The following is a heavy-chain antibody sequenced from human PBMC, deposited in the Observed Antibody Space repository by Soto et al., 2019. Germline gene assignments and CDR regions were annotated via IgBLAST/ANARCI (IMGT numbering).Heavy chain of an antibody. D-gene: IGHD2-15*01. Sequence: GASVKVSCKASGYTFTSYYMHWLRQAPGQGLEWMGIINPSGGSTSYAQKFQGRVTMTRDTSTSTVYMELSSLRSEDTAVYYCARDGYCSGGSCYSSFWFDPWGQGTLVTVSS. J-gene: IGHJ5*02. V-gene: IGHV1-46*01. CDR3: ARDGYCSGGSCYSSFWFDP. CDR2: INPSGGST. CDR1: GYTFTSYY.